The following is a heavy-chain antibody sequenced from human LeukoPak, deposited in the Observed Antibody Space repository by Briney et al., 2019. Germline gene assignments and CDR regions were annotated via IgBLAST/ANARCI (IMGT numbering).Heavy chain of an antibody. CDR2: ISGSSSTI. V-gene: IGHV3-48*01. D-gene: IGHD6-6*01. CDR1: GFTFSSYS. CDR3: ARDVSSLGY. J-gene: IGHJ4*02. Sequence: GGSLRLSCAASGFTFSSYSMNWVRQAPGKGLEWVSYISGSSSTIYYADSVKGRFTISRDNAKKSLYLQMNSLRAEDTAVYYCARDVSSLGYWGQGTPVTVSS.